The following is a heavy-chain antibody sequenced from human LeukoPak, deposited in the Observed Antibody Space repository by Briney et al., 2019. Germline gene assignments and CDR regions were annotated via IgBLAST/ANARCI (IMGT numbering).Heavy chain of an antibody. CDR3: ARDLRRMAKLRTLHF. J-gene: IGHJ4*02. CDR2: ISSSGSTI. D-gene: IGHD5-24*01. CDR1: GFTFSDYY. Sequence: GGSLRLSCAASGFTFSDYYMSWIRQAPGKGLEWVSYISSSGSTIYYADSVKGRFTISRDNAKNSLYLQMNSLRAEDTAVYYCARDLRRMAKLRTLHFWGQGTLVTVSS. V-gene: IGHV3-11*01.